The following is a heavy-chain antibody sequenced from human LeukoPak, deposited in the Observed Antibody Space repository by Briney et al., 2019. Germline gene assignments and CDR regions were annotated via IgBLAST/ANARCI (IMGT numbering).Heavy chain of an antibody. V-gene: IGHV4-59*01. CDR1: GGSISTYY. CDR3: AREDSSGYPSYYYYGMDV. J-gene: IGHJ6*02. CDR2: VYYSGST. Sequence: NPSETLSLTCTVSGGSISTYYWSWIRQPPGKGLEWIGYVYYSGSTNYSPSLKSRVTISVDTSKNQFSLKLSSVTAAGTAVYYCAREDSSGYPSYYYYGMDVWGQGTTVTVSS. D-gene: IGHD3-22*01.